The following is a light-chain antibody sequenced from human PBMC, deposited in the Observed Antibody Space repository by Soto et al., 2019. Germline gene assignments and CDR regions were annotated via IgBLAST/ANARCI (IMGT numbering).Light chain of an antibody. Sequence: DIVMTQSPATLSVSPGERATLSCRASQSVFSSLAWYQQKPGQAPRLLIYGAATRATGIPARLSGSGSGTDFTLTISSLQSEDFAVYYCQQYHNWPAFGQGTKV. V-gene: IGKV3-15*01. J-gene: IGKJ1*01. CDR2: GAA. CDR3: QQYHNWPA. CDR1: QSVFSS.